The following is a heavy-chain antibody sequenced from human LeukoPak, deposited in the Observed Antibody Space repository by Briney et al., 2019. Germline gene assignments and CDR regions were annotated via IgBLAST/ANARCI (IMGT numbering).Heavy chain of an antibody. Sequence: PSETLSLTCTVPGDSTSGSTYYWDWIRQAPGKGLEWIGNIYDSGTTHYNPSLKSRVTISGDTSKNQFSLKLNSVTAADTAIYYCATHRRSGSGGSENAFEIWGQGTMVTVSS. D-gene: IGHD5-12*01. J-gene: IGHJ3*02. V-gene: IGHV4-39*01. CDR1: GDSTSGSTYY. CDR3: ATHRRSGSGGSENAFEI. CDR2: IYDSGTT.